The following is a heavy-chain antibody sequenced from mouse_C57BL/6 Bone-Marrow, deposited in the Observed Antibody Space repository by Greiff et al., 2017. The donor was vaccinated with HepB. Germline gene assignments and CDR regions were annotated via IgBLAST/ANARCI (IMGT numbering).Heavy chain of an antibody. CDR3: ARRDYYGSSFDY. D-gene: IGHD1-1*01. J-gene: IGHJ2*01. V-gene: IGHV1-78*01. Sequence: QVTLKESDAELVKPGASVKISCKVSGYTFTDHTIHWMKQRPEQGLEWIGYIYPRDGSTKYNEKFKGKATLTADKSSSTAYMQLSSLTSEDSAVYVCARRDYYGSSFDYWGQGTTLTVSS. CDR1: GYTFTDHT. CDR2: IYPRDGST.